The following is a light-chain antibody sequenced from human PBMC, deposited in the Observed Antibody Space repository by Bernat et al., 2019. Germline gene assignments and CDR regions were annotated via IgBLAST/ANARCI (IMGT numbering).Light chain of an antibody. CDR2: WGS. J-gene: IGKJ2*01. Sequence: DIVMTQSPLSLPVTPGEPASISCRSSQSLLHSNGYNYLDWYLQKPGQSPQLLIYWGSNRASGVPDRFSGSGSGTDFTLKNSRVEAEDVGVYYCMQARQTPQTFGQGTKLEIK. V-gene: IGKV2-28*01. CDR1: QSLLHSNGYNY. CDR3: MQARQTPQT.